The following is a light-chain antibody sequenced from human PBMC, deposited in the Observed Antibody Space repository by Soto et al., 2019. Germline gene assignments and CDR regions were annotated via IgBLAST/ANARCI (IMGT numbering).Light chain of an antibody. V-gene: IGKV3-11*01. CDR2: DAS. CDR1: QSVSSY. CDR3: QHRKNWPLT. Sequence: EIQLTQSPSSLSSSPGDRATLSCRASQSVSSYLLWYQQKPGQTPRLLIYDASNMDTGIPSRFSGSGSETDFTLTISSLQPEDFAIYYCQHRKNWPLTFGQGTRLEIK. J-gene: IGKJ5*01.